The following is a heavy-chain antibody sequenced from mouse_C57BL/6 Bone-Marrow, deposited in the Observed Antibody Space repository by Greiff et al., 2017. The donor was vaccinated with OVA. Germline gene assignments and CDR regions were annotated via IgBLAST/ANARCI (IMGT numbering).Heavy chain of an antibody. J-gene: IGHJ4*01. CDR3: ARGVLRYYYAMDY. D-gene: IGHD1-1*01. Sequence: QVQLQQPGAELVKPGASVKLSCKASGYTFTSYWMQWVKQRPGQGLEWIGEIDPSDSYTNYSQKFKGKATLTVDTSSSTAYMQLSSLTSEDSAVYYCARGVLRYYYAMDYWGQGTSVTVSS. CDR1: GYTFTSYW. CDR2: IDPSDSYT. V-gene: IGHV1-50*01.